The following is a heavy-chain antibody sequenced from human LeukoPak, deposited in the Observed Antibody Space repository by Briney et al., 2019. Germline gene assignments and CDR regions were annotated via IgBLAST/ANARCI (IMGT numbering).Heavy chain of an antibody. Sequence: GGSLRPSCTASGFTFGDYAMSWVRQAPGKGLEWVGFIRSKAHGGTTEYAASVKGRFTISRDDSKSIAYLQMNSLKTEDTAVYYCTRDRSGDAVVPALYGMDVWGQGTTVTVSS. CDR1: GFTFGDYA. V-gene: IGHV3-49*04. J-gene: IGHJ6*02. D-gene: IGHD2-15*01. CDR2: IRSKAHGGTT. CDR3: TRDRSGDAVVPALYGMDV.